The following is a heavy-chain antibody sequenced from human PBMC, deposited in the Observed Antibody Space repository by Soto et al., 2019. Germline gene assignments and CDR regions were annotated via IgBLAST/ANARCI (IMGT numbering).Heavy chain of an antibody. Sequence: ASVKVSCKAAGYTFTSYYMHWVRQAPGQGLEWMGIIIPSGGSTTYAQKFQGRVTMTRDTSTSTVYMELSSLRSEDTAVYYCAREILAAAAGRDFDFWGQGTLVTVSS. CDR3: AREILAAAAGRDFDF. J-gene: IGHJ4*02. D-gene: IGHD6-13*01. CDR2: IIPSGGST. CDR1: GYTFTSYY. V-gene: IGHV1-46*01.